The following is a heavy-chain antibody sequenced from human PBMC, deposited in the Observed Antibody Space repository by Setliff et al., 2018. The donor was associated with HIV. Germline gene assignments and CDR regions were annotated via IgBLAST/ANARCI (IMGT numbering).Heavy chain of an antibody. CDR1: GFIFSKSC. D-gene: IGHD1-26*01. Sequence: GGSLRLSCAASGFIFSKSCMSWVRQAPGKGLEWVGRIKSKTDGGTTDYAAPVKGRFTISRDDSKNTLYLQMNSLKTEDTAVYYCTTELGGSYYGWNYWGQGTLVTVSS. CDR2: IKSKTDGGTT. CDR3: TTELGGSYYGWNY. V-gene: IGHV3-15*01. J-gene: IGHJ4*02.